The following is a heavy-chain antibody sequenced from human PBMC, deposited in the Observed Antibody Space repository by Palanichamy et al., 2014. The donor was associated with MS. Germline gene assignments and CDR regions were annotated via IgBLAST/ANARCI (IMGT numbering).Heavy chain of an antibody. CDR2: IWYDGSNK. J-gene: IGHJ6*02. V-gene: IGHV3-33*01. Sequence: QVQLVESGGGVVQPGRSLRLSCAASGFTFSSYGMHWVRQAPGKGLEWVAVIWYDGSNKYYADSVKGRFTISRDNSKNTLYLQMNSLRAEDTAVYYCAREVELATDGMDVWGQGTTVTVSS. D-gene: IGHD1-26*01. CDR1: GFTFSSYG. CDR3: AREVELATDGMDV.